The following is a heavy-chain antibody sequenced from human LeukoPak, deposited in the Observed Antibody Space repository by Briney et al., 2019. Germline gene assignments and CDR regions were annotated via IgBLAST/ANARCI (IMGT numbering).Heavy chain of an antibody. D-gene: IGHD7-27*01. Sequence: PGXSLQLSCAASGITFSSYWMHWGRQAPGKGLVWVSRINSDGSSTSYADSVKGRFTISRDNAKNTLYLQMNSLRAEDTAVYYCARDLTGDLGTDYWGQGTLVTVSS. J-gene: IGHJ4*02. V-gene: IGHV3-74*01. CDR1: GITFSSYW. CDR2: INSDGSST. CDR3: ARDLTGDLGTDY.